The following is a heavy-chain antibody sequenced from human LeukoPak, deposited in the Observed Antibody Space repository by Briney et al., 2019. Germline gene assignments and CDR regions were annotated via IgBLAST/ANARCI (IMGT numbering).Heavy chain of an antibody. D-gene: IGHD6-19*01. J-gene: IGHJ5*02. CDR2: IYYSGST. V-gene: IGHV4-59*01. CDR3: ARGYHSSGWRRPGPFDP. Sequence: PSETLSLTCTVSGGSISSYYWSWIRQPPGKGLEWIGYIYYSGSTNYNPSLKSRVTISVDTSKNQFSLKLSSVTAADTAVYYCARGYHSSGWRRPGPFDPWGQGTLVTVSS. CDR1: GGSISSYY.